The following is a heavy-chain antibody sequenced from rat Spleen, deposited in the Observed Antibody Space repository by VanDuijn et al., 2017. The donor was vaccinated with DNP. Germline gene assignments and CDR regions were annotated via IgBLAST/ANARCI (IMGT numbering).Heavy chain of an antibody. D-gene: IGHD1-10*01. CDR3: ATRVYNNYWYFDF. CDR1: GFTFSDYG. V-gene: IGHV5-25*01. J-gene: IGHJ1*01. CDR2: ISPSGGTT. Sequence: EVQLVESGGGLVQPGRSMKLSCAASGFTFSDYGMAWVLQAPTKGLEWVASISPSGGTTYYRDSVKGRFTVSRDNAKSSLYLQMNSLKSEDTATYYCATRVYNNYWYFDFWGPGTMVTVSS.